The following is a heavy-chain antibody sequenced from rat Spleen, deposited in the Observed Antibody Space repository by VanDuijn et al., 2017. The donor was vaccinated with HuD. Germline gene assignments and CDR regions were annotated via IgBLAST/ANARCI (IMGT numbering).Heavy chain of an antibody. V-gene: IGHV2-47*01. CDR1: GLSLTSNS. CDR3: ARGYNNYIPLFDY. Sequence: QVQLKESGPGLVQPSQTLSLTCTVSGLSLTSNSVSWIRQPPGKGLEWMGVMWTNGGTDYNSAIKSRLSISRDTSKSQVFLKMNSLQTEDTAMYFCARGYNNYIPLFDYWGQGVMVTVSS. J-gene: IGHJ2*01. D-gene: IGHD1-10*01. CDR2: MWTNGGT.